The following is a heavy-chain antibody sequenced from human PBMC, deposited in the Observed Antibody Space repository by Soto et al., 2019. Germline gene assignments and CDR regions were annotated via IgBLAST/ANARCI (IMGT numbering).Heavy chain of an antibody. CDR3: ASSHAGAHITAAVH. V-gene: IGHV4-30-2*01. J-gene: IGHJ4*02. D-gene: IGHD6-13*01. CDR2: IYHSGST. CDR1: GGSISGYS. Sequence: PSETLSLTCTVSGGSISGYSWSWIRQPPGKGLERIGYIYHSGSTYYNPSLKSRVTISVDRSKNQFSLKLSSVTAADTAVYYCASSHAGAHITAAVHWGQGTLVTVSS.